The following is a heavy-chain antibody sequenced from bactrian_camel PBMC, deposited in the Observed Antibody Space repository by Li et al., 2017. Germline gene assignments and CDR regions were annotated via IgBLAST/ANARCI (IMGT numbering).Heavy chain of an antibody. CDR2: IGFDGNAA. CDR3: AEDPWLLFRLLYISNDEASF. V-gene: IGHV3S6*01. D-gene: IGHD3*01. J-gene: IGHJ4*01. CDR1: GLSFSLHY. Sequence: HVQLVESGGGSVQPGGSLSLSCTASGLSFSLHYMTWVRQAPGKGLEWVSTIGFDGNAAYYADSVKGRFSISRDNAKNTLYLQLNSLKTEDTAMYYCAEDPWLLFRLLYISNDEASFWGQGTQVTVS.